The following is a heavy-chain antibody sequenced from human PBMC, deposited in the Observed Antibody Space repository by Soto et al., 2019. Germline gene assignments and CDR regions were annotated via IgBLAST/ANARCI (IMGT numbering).Heavy chain of an antibody. J-gene: IGHJ4*02. CDR1: GFTFSSYG. Sequence: QVQLVESGGGVVQPGRSLRLSCAASGFTFSSYGMHWVRQAPGKGLEWVAVIWYDGSNKYYADSVKGRFTISRDNSKKTLYLQMNSLRAEETAVYYWAREGTYCSGGSCYPHFDYWGQGTLVTVSS. CDR2: IWYDGSNK. D-gene: IGHD2-15*01. CDR3: AREGTYCSGGSCYPHFDY. V-gene: IGHV3-33*01.